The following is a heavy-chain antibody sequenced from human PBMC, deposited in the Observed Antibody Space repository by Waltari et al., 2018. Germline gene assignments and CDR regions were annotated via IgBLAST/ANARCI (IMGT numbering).Heavy chain of an antibody. V-gene: IGHV3-7*01. Sequence: EVQLVESGGGLVQPGGSLRLSCAASGFTFSSYWMSWVRQATGKGLEWVANIKQDGSEKYYVDSVKGRFTISRDNAKNSLYLQMNSLRAEDTAVYYCARDTDTAPTWVYMDVWGKGTTVTISS. J-gene: IGHJ6*03. CDR2: IKQDGSEK. CDR1: GFTFSSYW. D-gene: IGHD5-18*01. CDR3: ARDTDTAPTWVYMDV.